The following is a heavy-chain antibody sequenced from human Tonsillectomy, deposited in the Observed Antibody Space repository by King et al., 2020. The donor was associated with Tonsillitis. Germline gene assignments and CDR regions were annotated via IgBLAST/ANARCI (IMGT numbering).Heavy chain of an antibody. Sequence: VQLVESGGGVVQPGRSLRLSCAASGFTFSSYAMHWVRQAPGKGLEWVAVISYDGSNKYYADSVKGRFTISRDNSKNTLYLQMNSLRAEDTAVYYCARGRYSYGYVGAFDYWGQGTLVTVSS. CDR3: ARGRYSYGYVGAFDY. CDR2: ISYDGSNK. CDR1: GFTFSSYA. V-gene: IGHV3-30-3*01. D-gene: IGHD5-18*01. J-gene: IGHJ4*02.